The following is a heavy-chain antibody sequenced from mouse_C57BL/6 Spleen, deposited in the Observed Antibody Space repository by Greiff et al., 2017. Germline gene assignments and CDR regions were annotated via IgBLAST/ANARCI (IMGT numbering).Heavy chain of an antibody. CDR3: AGKDYYGSSSAWFAY. D-gene: IGHD1-1*01. CDR1: GFTFSDYG. CDR2: ISSGSSTI. J-gene: IGHJ3*01. Sequence: EVKVVESGGGLVKPGGSLKLSCAASGFTFSDYGMHWVRQAPEKGLEWVAYISSGSSTIYYADTVKGRFTISRDNAKNTLFLQMTRLRSEDTAMYDCAGKDYYGSSSAWFAYWGQGTLVTVSA. V-gene: IGHV5-17*01.